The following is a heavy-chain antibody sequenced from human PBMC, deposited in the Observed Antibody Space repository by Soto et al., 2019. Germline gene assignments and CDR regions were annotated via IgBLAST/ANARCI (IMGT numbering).Heavy chain of an antibody. CDR3: TTVPGDGYGDFDFDY. CDR2: IKSKTDGGTT. V-gene: IGHV3-15*01. D-gene: IGHD4-17*01. Sequence: EVQLVESGGGLVKPGGSLRLSCAASGFTFSNAWMSWVRQAPGKGLEWVGRIKSKTDGGTTDYAAPVKGRFTISRDDSNNTLYLQMNSLKTEDSAVYYCTTVPGDGYGDFDFDYWGHGTLVTVSS. CDR1: GFTFSNAW. J-gene: IGHJ4*01.